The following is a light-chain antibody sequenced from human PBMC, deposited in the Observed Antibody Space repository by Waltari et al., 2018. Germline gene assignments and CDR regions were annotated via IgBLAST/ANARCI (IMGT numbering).Light chain of an antibody. CDR2: WAS. Sequence: DIVMTQSPDSLTVSLGERATINCKSSQSVLYSSNNKNYLAWFQQKPGQPPKLLIYWASTQESGVPDRFSGSGSGTDFTLTISSLQAEDVAVYYCQQYYGIPGFGQGTKVEIK. CDR3: QQYYGIPG. CDR1: QSVLYSSNNKNY. V-gene: IGKV4-1*01. J-gene: IGKJ1*01.